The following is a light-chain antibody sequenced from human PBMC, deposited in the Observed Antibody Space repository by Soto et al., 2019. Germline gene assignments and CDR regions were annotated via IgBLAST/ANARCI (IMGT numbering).Light chain of an antibody. Sequence: EIVLTQSPGTLSLSPGERSTLACRASQSVSSSYLAWYQQKPGQAPRLLIYGASSRATGIPARFSGSGSGTDFTLTISSLEPEDFAVYYCQQRSNWPFGQGTRLEI. V-gene: IGKV3D-20*02. CDR2: GAS. CDR3: QQRSNWP. CDR1: QSVSSSY. J-gene: IGKJ5*01.